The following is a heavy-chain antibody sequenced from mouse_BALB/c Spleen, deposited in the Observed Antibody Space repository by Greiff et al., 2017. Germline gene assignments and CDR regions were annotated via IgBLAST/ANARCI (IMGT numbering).Heavy chain of an antibody. V-gene: IGHV1S56*01. J-gene: IGHJ4*01. CDR3: AFTTATYAMDY. D-gene: IGHD1-2*01. CDR1: GYTFTSYY. CDR2: IYPGNVNT. Sequence: VQLQESGPELVKPGASVRISCKASGYTFTSYYIHWVKQRPGQGLEWIGWIYPGNVNTKYNEKFKGKATLTADKSSSTAYMQLSSLTSEDSAVYFCAFTTATYAMDYWGQGTSVTVSS.